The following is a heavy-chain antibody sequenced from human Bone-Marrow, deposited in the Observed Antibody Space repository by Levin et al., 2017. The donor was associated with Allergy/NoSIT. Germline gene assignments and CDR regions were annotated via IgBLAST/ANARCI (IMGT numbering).Heavy chain of an antibody. CDR2: IWYDGSDK. CDR3: ARSTGTTRLDY. D-gene: IGHD1-1*01. J-gene: IGHJ4*02. Sequence: GESLKISCAASGFTFSNHGMHWVRQAPGKGLEWVAVIWYDGSDKYYADSVKGRFTISRDNSNNMLYLEMDSLRVEDTALYFCARSTGTTRLDYWGLGTLVTVSS. V-gene: IGHV3-33*01. CDR1: GFTFSNHG.